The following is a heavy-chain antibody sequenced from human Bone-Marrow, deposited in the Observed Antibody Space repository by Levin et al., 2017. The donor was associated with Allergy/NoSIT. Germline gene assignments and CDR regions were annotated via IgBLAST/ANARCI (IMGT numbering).Heavy chain of an antibody. Sequence: SGPTLVKPTQALTLTCTFSGFSLTTTGVSVAWIRQPPGKALEWIALIYGDDDKRYSPSLKSRVTITKDTSKTQVVLTMTNMDPVDTATYYCALWFGVVHLGYWGRGTLVTVSS. CDR3: ALWFGVVHLGY. CDR2: IYGDDDK. V-gene: IGHV2-5*02. D-gene: IGHD3-10*01. J-gene: IGHJ4*02. CDR1: GFSLTTTGVS.